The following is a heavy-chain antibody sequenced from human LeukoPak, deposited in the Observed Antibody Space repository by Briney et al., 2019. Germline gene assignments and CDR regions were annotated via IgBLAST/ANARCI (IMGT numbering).Heavy chain of an antibody. J-gene: IGHJ3*02. D-gene: IGHD3-22*01. CDR2: IIPIFGTA. Sequence: SVKVSCKASGGTFSSYAISWVRQAPGQGLEWMGGIIPIFGTANYAQKFQGRVTITTDESTSTAYMELSSLRSEDTAVYYCARGRITMIVVDAFDIWGQGTMVTVSS. CDR3: ARGRITMIVVDAFDI. V-gene: IGHV1-69*05. CDR1: GGTFSSYA.